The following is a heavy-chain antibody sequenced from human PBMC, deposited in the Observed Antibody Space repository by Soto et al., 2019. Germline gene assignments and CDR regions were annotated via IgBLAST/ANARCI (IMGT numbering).Heavy chain of an antibody. V-gene: IGHV1-2*02. J-gene: IGHJ5*02. CDR3: ATAGYDSTWYWFDP. Sequence: ASVKVSCKASGYTFTAYYMHWVRQAPGQGLEWMGWINPNSGGTNYAQNFQGRVTMTRDTSISTAYMDLSRLRSDDTAVYYCATAGYDSTWYWFDPWGQGTPVTVSS. CDR2: INPNSGGT. CDR1: GYTFTAYY. D-gene: IGHD6-13*01.